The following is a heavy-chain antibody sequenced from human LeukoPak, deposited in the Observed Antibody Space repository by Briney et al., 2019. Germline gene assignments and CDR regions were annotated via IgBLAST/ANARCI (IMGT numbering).Heavy chain of an antibody. CDR1: GYRFNVYD. Sequence: ASVKVSCKTSGYRFNVYDILWVRQAPGHGLDYVGWISTYTGRANYAQKFQGRVSVITDTSTSTAYLELTNLTSSDTGLYYCARADGTNSGTNAFDVWGLGTMVTVAS. CDR3: ARADGTNSGTNAFDV. CDR2: ISTYTGRA. D-gene: IGHD4-23*01. V-gene: IGHV1-18*01. J-gene: IGHJ3*01.